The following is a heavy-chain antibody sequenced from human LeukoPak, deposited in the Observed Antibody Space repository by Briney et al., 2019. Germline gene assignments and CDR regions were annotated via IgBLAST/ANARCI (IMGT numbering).Heavy chain of an antibody. V-gene: IGHV6-1*01. Sequence: SQTLPLTFAFSGDSVSNNSAAWNWLRQSPSRGLEWLGRTYYRSRSYNDYAVSVKSRIAIDPDTSKNHFSLQLNSVPPEDTAVYYCARDRWSYYFDYWGQGALVTVSS. CDR3: ARDRWSYYFDY. D-gene: IGHD6-13*01. J-gene: IGHJ4*02. CDR2: TYYRSRSYN. CDR1: GDSVSNNSAA.